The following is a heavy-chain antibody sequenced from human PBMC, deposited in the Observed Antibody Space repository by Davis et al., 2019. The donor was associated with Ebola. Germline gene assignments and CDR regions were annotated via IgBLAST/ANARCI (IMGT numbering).Heavy chain of an antibody. CDR1: GFTFSDND. Sequence: GESLKISCSASGFTFSDNDMNWVRQAPGKGLEWVAYISSSGNTIYYADSVKGRFTISRDRAMKSLFLQMNNLRAEDTAVYYCARDFRAKWSPWSKTDFLVYGMDVWGKGTTVTVSS. CDR2: ISSSGNTI. V-gene: IGHV3-11*01. J-gene: IGHJ6*04. CDR3: ARDFRAKWSPWSKTDFLVYGMDV. D-gene: IGHD3-10*01.